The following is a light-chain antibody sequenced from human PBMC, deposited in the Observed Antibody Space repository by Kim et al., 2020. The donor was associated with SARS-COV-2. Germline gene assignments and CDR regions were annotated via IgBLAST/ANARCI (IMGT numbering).Light chain of an antibody. J-gene: IGKJ1*01. V-gene: IGKV3-15*01. CDR1: QSVSSN. Sequence: EIVMTQSPPTLSVSPGERATLSCRASQSVSSNLVWYQQKPGQAPRLLIYGASTRATGVPARFSGSGSGTEFTLTISSLQSEDFAVYYCQQYNNFRTFGQGTKLEI. CDR3: QQYNNFRT. CDR2: GAS.